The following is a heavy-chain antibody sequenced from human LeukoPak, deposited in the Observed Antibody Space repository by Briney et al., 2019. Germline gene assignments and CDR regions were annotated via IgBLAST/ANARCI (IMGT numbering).Heavy chain of an antibody. CDR2: IYYSGST. D-gene: IGHD3-10*01. J-gene: IGHJ4*02. CDR1: GGSISSYY. V-gene: IGHV4-59*08. CDR3: AAGSGGRIDY. Sequence: SETLSLTCTVSGGSISSYYWSWIRQPPGKGLEWIGYIYYSGSTNYDPSLKSRVTISVDTSKNQFSLKLSSVTAADTAVYYCAAGSGGRIDYWGQGTLVTVSS.